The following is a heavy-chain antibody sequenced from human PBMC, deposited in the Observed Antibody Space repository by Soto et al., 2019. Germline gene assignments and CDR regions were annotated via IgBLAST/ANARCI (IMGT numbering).Heavy chain of an antibody. CDR3: AKGYGDYRSLCNY. CDR1: GFTFSSYG. CDR2: ISYDGSNK. D-gene: IGHD4-17*01. J-gene: IGHJ4*02. Sequence: PGGSLRLSCAASGFTFSSYGMHWVRQAPGKGLEWVAVISYDGSNKYYADSVKGRFTISRDNSKNTLYLQMNSLRAEDTAVYYCAKGYGDYRSLCNYWGQGTLVTVSS. V-gene: IGHV3-30*18.